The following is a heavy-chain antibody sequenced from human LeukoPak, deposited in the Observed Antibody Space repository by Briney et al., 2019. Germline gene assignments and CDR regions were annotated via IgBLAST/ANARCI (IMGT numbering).Heavy chain of an antibody. D-gene: IGHD2-15*01. CDR1: GFTFSSYG. V-gene: IGHV3-7*03. CDR3: AREWLLLPAFDI. Sequence: GGSLRLSCAASGFTFSSYGMSWVRQAPGKGLEWVSNIKNNGGEKYYVDSVKGRFTISRDNAKNPLYLQVNSLRAEDTAVYYCAREWLLLPAFDIWGQGTMVSVSS. J-gene: IGHJ3*02. CDR2: IKNNGGEK.